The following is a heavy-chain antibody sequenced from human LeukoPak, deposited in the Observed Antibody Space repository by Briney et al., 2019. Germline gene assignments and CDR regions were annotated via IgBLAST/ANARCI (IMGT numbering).Heavy chain of an antibody. CDR3: ARAGISGYFYPNEYFNH. CDR1: GFNFDDYY. V-gene: IGHV3-11*04. D-gene: IGHD3-22*01. CDR2: ISSSSGAF. J-gene: IGHJ1*01. Sequence: PGGSLRLSCVGSGFNFDDYYMSWIRQAPGKGLEWVSYISSSSGAFYYPDSVKGRFTISRDNAKNSLYLQMNSLKVEDSAVYYCARAGISGYFYPNEYFNHWGPGTHVAVSS.